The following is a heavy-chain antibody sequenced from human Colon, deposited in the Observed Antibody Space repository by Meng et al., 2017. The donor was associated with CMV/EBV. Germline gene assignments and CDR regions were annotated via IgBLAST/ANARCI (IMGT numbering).Heavy chain of an antibody. D-gene: IGHD3-16*01. CDR1: GFSFSDYY. CDR2: GRHKGKNYTT. CDR3: TRSYYDSKIRDFDF. V-gene: IGHV3-72*01. J-gene: IGHJ4*02. Sequence: GESLKISCAASGFSFSDYYMDWVRQAPGKGLEWVWRGRHKGKNYTTEYAASVKGRFTISRDESKNSLYLQMNNLNTEDTAVYYCTRSYYDSKIRDFDFWGRGTLVTVSS.